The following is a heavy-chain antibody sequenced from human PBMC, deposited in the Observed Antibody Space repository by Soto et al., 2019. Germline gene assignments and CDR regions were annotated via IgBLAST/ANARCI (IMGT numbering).Heavy chain of an antibody. D-gene: IGHD3-16*01. CDR3: ARHGGTGNMITFGEVVPRVAFDF. CDR2: IYYSGTT. Sequence: QVQLQESGPGLVRPSETLYLSFSVSGYSLRSNTFYWGWVRQAPGRGLEWIGNIYYSGTTSYNPSLKSLVIISADASSNTFCLNLTSVTAADTAVYYCARHGGTGNMITFGEVVPRVAFDFWGQGALVTVSS. CDR1: GYSLRSNTFY. J-gene: IGHJ4*02. V-gene: IGHV4-39*01.